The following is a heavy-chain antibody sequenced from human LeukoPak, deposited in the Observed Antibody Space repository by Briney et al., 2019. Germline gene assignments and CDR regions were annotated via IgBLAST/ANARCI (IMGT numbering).Heavy chain of an antibody. CDR3: ATGDYYYGSGSSFDY. J-gene: IGHJ4*02. CDR1: GGTFSSYA. D-gene: IGHD3-10*01. V-gene: IGHV1-69*04. CDR2: IIPILGIA. Sequence: SVKVSCKASGGTFSSYAISWVRQAPGQGLEWMGRIIPILGIANYAQKFQGRVTITADKSTSTAYMGLSSLRSEDTAVYYCATGDYYYGSGSSFDYWGQGTLVTVSS.